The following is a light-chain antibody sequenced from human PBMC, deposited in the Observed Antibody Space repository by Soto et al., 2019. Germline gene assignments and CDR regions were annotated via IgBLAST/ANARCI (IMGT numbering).Light chain of an antibody. CDR1: QSVSSSY. CDR2: GAS. CDR3: QQYGSSYT. V-gene: IGKV3-20*01. J-gene: IGKJ2*01. Sequence: DIVLTQSPGTLSLSPGERASLSCRASQSVSSSYLAWYQQKPGQAPRLLIYGASSRATGIPDRFSGSGSGTDFTLSISILEPEDFAEYYCQQYGSSYTFGQGTKLEI.